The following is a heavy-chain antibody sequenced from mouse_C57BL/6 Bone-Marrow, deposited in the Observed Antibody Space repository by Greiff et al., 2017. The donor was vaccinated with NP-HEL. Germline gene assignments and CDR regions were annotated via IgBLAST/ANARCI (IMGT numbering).Heavy chain of an antibody. CDR3: ARSGYGNPFAWFAY. V-gene: IGHV1-26*01. CDR2: INPNNGGT. D-gene: IGHD2-10*02. Sequence: EVQLQQSGPELVKPGASVKISCKASGYTFTDYYMNWVKQSHGKSLEWIGDINPNNGGTSYNQKFKGKATLTVDKSSSTAYMELRSLTSEDSAVYYCARSGYGNPFAWFAYWGQGTLVTVSA. CDR1: GYTFTDYY. J-gene: IGHJ3*01.